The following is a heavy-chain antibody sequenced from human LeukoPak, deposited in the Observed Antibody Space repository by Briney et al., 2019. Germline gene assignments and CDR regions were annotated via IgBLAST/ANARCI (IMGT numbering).Heavy chain of an antibody. Sequence: SQTLSLTCTVSGGSISSGGYYWSWIRQPPGKGLEWIGYIYHSGSTYYNPSLKSRVTISVDRSKNQFSLKLSSVTAADTAVYYCARESERITIFGVVTNVDYWGQGTLVTVSS. D-gene: IGHD3-3*01. J-gene: IGHJ4*02. CDR2: IYHSGST. CDR1: GGSISSGGYY. CDR3: ARESERITIFGVVTNVDY. V-gene: IGHV4-30-2*01.